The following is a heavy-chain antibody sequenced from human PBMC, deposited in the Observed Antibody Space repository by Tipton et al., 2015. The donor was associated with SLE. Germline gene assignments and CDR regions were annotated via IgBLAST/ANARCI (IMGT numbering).Heavy chain of an antibody. CDR2: IYYSGST. CDR3: ARRSSWPDFDY. Sequence: SLTCTVSGGSISSYYWSWIRQPPGKGLEWIGYIYYSGSTNYNPSLKSRVTISVDTSKNQFSLKLSSVTAADTAMYYCARRSSWPDFDYWGQGTLVTVSS. J-gene: IGHJ4*02. D-gene: IGHD6-13*01. CDR1: GGSISSYY. V-gene: IGHV4-59*12.